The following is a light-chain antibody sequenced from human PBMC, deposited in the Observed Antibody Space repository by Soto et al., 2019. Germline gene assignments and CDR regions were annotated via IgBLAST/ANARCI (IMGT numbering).Light chain of an antibody. CDR1: TSNIGRNT. CDR3: QSYDSSLSGVV. V-gene: IGLV1-40*01. J-gene: IGLJ2*01. CDR2: GNS. Sequence: QSVLTQPPSASGTPGQTVTISCSGTTSNIGRNTVNWYQQLPGRAPKLLIYGNSNRPSGVPDRFSGSKSGTSASLAITGLQAEDEADYYCQSYDSSLSGVVFGGGTKLTVL.